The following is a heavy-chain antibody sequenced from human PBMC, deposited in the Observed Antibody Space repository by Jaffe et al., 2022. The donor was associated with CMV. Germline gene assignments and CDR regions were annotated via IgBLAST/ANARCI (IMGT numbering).Heavy chain of an antibody. J-gene: IGHJ3*02. Sequence: QVQLQQWGAGLLKPSETLSLTCAVYGGSFSGYYWSWIRQPPGKGLEWIGEINHSGSTNYNPSLKSRVTISVDTSKNQFSLKLSSVTAADTAVYYCARGGLRVAGTGKDAFDIWGQGTMVTVSS. CDR2: INHSGST. CDR1: GGSFSGYY. CDR3: ARGGLRVAGTGKDAFDI. D-gene: IGHD6-19*01. V-gene: IGHV4-34*01.